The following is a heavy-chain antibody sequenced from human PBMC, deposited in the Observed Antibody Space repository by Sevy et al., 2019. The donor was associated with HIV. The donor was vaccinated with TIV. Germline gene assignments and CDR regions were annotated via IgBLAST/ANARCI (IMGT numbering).Heavy chain of an antibody. J-gene: IGHJ3*02. CDR1: GGSISSGGYY. D-gene: IGHD3-16*01. CDR2: IYYSGST. V-gene: IGHV4-31*03. Sequence: SETLSLTCTVSGGSISSGGYYWSWIRQHPGKGLEWIGYIYYSGSTYYTPSLESRVTISVDTSKNQFSLKPSSVTAADTAVYDCARVPFFRITFGGSPAQGDAFDNWGQGTMVTVSS. CDR3: ARVPFFRITFGGSPAQGDAFDN.